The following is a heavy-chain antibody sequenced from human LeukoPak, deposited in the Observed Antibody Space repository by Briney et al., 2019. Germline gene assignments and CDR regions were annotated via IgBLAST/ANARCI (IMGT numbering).Heavy chain of an antibody. D-gene: IGHD2-15*01. J-gene: IGHJ5*02. CDR3: ARDKVEVVAATPNNWFDP. V-gene: IGHV4-61*02. CDR1: GGSISSGSYY. Sequence: SQTLSLTCTVSGGSISSGSYYWSWIRQPAGKGLEWIGRIYTNGSTNYNPSLKSRVTISVDTSENQFSLKLSSVTAADTAVYYCARDKVEVVAATPNNWFDPWGQGTLVTVSS. CDR2: IYTNGST.